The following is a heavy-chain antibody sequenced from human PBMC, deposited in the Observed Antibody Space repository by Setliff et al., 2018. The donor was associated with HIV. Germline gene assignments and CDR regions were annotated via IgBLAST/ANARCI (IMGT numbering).Heavy chain of an antibody. CDR2: IRNDGSDK. Sequence: GSLRLSCAASGFTFSSYGVHWVRQAPGKGLEWVAFIRNDGSDKHYVDSVKGRFTISRDNAKNSLYLQMNSLRAEDTAVYYCAKVGAWGQGTLVTVSS. CDR1: GFTFSSYG. CDR3: AKVGA. J-gene: IGHJ4*02. V-gene: IGHV3-30*02.